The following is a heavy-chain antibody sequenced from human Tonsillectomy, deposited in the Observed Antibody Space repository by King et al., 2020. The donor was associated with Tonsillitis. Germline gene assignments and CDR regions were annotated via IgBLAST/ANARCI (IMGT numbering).Heavy chain of an antibody. CDR1: GFTFSSYA. CDR2: ISGSGGGT. J-gene: IGHJ3*02. Sequence: VQLVESGGGLVQRGGSLRLSCAASGFTFSSYAMTWVRQAPGKGLEWVSAISGSGGGTYYADSVKGRFTISRDNSKNTLYLQMNSLRAEDTAVYYCANVCSSSWYEAFDIWGQGTMVTVSS. CDR3: ANVCSSSWYEAFDI. V-gene: IGHV3-23*04. D-gene: IGHD6-13*01.